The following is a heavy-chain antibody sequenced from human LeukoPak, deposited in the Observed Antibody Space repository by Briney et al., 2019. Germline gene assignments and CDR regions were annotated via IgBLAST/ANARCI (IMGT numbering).Heavy chain of an antibody. CDR2: INPNSGGT. Sequence: GASVKVSCKASGYTFTGYYMHWVRQAPGQGLAGMGWINPNSGGTNYAQKFQGRVTMTRDTSISTAYMELSRLRSDDTAVYYCARCVRIFGVVTWDYWGQGTLVTVSS. V-gene: IGHV1-2*02. J-gene: IGHJ4*02. D-gene: IGHD3-3*01. CDR1: GYTFTGYY. CDR3: ARCVRIFGVVTWDY.